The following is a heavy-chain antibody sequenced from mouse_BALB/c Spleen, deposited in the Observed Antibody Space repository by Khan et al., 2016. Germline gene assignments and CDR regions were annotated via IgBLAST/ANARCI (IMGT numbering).Heavy chain of an antibody. Sequence: EVQLQESGPGLVKPSQSLSLTCSVTGYSITSGYYWNWIRQFPGNKLEWMGYISYDGSNNYHPSLKNRISITRDTSKNQFFLKLNSVTTEDTATYYCAITTVVADYWGQGTTLTVSS. D-gene: IGHD1-1*01. CDR3: AITTVVADY. J-gene: IGHJ2*01. V-gene: IGHV3-6*02. CDR2: ISYDGSN. CDR1: GYSITSGYY.